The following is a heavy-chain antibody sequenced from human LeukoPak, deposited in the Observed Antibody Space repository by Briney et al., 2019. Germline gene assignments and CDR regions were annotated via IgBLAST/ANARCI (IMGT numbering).Heavy chain of an antibody. CDR3: ARDGPPSALLAAAGPPNNWFDP. D-gene: IGHD6-13*01. V-gene: IGHV1-2*02. J-gene: IGHJ5*02. CDR1: GYTFTGYY. Sequence: GASVKVSCKASGYTFTGYYMHWVRQAPGQGLEWMGWINPNSGGTNYAQEFQGRVTMTRDTSISTAYMELSRLRSDDTAVYYCARDGPPSALLAAAGPPNNWFDPWGQGTLVTVSS. CDR2: INPNSGGT.